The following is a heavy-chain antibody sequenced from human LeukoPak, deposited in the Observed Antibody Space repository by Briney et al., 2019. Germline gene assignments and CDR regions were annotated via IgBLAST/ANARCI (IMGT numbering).Heavy chain of an antibody. CDR3: ASRVAGTSMDV. CDR1: GGSVRSGSYY. CDR2: IYHSGST. D-gene: IGHD6-19*01. V-gene: IGHV4-61*01. J-gene: IGHJ6*02. Sequence: PSETLSLTCTVYGGSVRSGSYYWRWIRQPPGKGLESIGNIYHSGSTRYSPSLKSRVTISIDTSKNQFSLKLSSVTAADTAVYYCASRVAGTSMDVWGQGTTVTVSS.